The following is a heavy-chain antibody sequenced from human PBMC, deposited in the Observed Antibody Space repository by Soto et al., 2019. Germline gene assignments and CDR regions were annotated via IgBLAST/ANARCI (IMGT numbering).Heavy chain of an antibody. V-gene: IGHV3-74*01. CDR1: GFTFSSYW. CDR3: ARAGYYRFDY. Sequence: EVQLVESGGGLVQPGGSLRLSCAASGFTFSSYWMHWVRQAPGKGLVWVSRINGDGSTINYADSVKGRFTTSRDNARNTLYLQMNSLRDEDTAVYYCARAGYYRFDYWGQGTLVTVSS. CDR2: INGDGSTI. D-gene: IGHD1-26*01. J-gene: IGHJ4*02.